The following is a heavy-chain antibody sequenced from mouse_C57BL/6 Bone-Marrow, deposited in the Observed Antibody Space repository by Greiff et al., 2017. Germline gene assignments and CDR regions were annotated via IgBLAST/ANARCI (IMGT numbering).Heavy chain of an antibody. V-gene: IGHV14-4*01. CDR3: TSVSWFAY. J-gene: IGHJ3*01. CDR2: IDPENGDT. Sequence: EVKLQQSGAELVRPGASVKLSCTASGFNIKDDYMHWVKQRPEQGLEWIGWIDPENGDTEYASKFQGKATITADTSSNKAYLQFSSLTSEDTAVYYCTSVSWFAYWGQGTLVTVSA. CDR1: GFNIKDDY. D-gene: IGHD3-1*01.